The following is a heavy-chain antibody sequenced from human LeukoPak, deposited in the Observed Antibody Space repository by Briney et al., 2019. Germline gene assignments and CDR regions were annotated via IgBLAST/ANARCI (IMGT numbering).Heavy chain of an antibody. V-gene: IGHV3-23*01. CDR3: ATYRQVLLPFES. D-gene: IGHD2-8*02. J-gene: IGHJ4*02. CDR1: GFSLSPYG. Sequence: GGSLRLSCAASGFSLSPYGMNWVRQAPGKGLEWVSAISGSGGSTYYADSVRGRFTISRDNSKSTLSLQMNSLRAEDTAIYYCATYRQVLLPFESWGQGTLVTVSS. CDR2: ISGSGGST.